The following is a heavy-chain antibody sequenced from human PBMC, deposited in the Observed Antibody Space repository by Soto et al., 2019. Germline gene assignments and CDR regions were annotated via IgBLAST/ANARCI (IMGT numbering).Heavy chain of an antibody. CDR3: ARSYYYDSRLHDY. D-gene: IGHD3-22*01. J-gene: IGHJ4*02. V-gene: IGHV4-59*01. CDR1: GGSISSYY. CDR2: IYYSGST. Sequence: SETLSLTCTVSGGSISSYYWSWIRQPPGKGLEWIGYIYYSGSTNYNPSHKSRDNISVDSSKNQFSLKLSSVTAADTAVYYCARSYYYDSRLHDYWGQGTRVTVS.